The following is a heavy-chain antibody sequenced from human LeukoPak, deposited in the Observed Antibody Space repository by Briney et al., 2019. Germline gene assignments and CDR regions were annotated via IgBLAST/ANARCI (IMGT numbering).Heavy chain of an antibody. CDR1: GFTFSSYA. Sequence: GGSLRLSCAASGFTFSSYAMSWVRQAPGKGLEWVSGINWNGGSTGYADSVKGRFTISRDNAKNSLYLQMNSLRAEDTALYYCAGQLTKGKFDYWGQGTLVTVPS. D-gene: IGHD6-13*01. J-gene: IGHJ4*02. V-gene: IGHV3-20*04. CDR2: INWNGGST. CDR3: AGQLTKGKFDY.